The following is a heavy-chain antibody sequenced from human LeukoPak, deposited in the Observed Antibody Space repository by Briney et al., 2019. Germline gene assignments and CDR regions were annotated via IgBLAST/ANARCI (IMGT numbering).Heavy chain of an antibody. CDR2: ISSSSSYI. Sequence: GGSLRLSCAASGFTFSSYAMSWVRQAPGKGLEWVSSISSSSSYIYYADSVKGRFTISRDNAKNSLYLQMNSLRAEDTAVYYCARVDIVATIDYWGQGTLVTVSS. D-gene: IGHD5-12*01. J-gene: IGHJ4*02. CDR3: ARVDIVATIDY. V-gene: IGHV3-21*01. CDR1: GFTFSSYA.